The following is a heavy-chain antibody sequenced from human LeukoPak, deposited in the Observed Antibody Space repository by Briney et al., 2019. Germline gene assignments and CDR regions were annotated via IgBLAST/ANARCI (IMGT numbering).Heavy chain of an antibody. V-gene: IGHV3-30*18. CDR2: ISYDGSNK. J-gene: IGHJ3*02. D-gene: IGHD1-14*01. Sequence: GRSLRLSCAASGFTFSSYGMHWVCQAPGKGLEWVAVISYDGSNKYYADSVKGRFTISRDNSKNTLYLQMNSLRAEDTAVYYCANDDTRTLDAFDIWGQGTMVTVSS. CDR3: ANDDTRTLDAFDI. CDR1: GFTFSSYG.